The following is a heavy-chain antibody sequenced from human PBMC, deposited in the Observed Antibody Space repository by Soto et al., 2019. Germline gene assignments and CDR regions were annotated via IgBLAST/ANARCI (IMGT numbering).Heavy chain of an antibody. CDR3: AHFSKDDFGPPNYGMDV. J-gene: IGHJ6*02. D-gene: IGHD3-3*01. CDR2: IWYDGSNK. V-gene: IGHV3-33*01. Sequence: LRLSCAASGFTFSSYGMHWVRQAPGKGLEWVAVIWYDGSNKYYADSVKGRFTISRDNSKNTLYLQMNSLRAEDTAVYYCAHFSKDDFGPPNYGMDVWGQGTTVTVSS. CDR1: GFTFSSYG.